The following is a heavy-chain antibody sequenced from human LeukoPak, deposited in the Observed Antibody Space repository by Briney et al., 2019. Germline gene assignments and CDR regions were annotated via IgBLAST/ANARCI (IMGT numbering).Heavy chain of an antibody. CDR2: ITSSGSTI. V-gene: IGHV3-11*04. Sequence: GGSLRLSCAASGFTFSDYYMSWIRQAPGRGLEWVSYITSSGSTIYYADSVKGRFTISRDNAKNSLYLLMNSLRAEDTAVYYCARVGRGLYCSGGSCSRFSYYYMDVWGKGTTVTVSS. CDR1: GFTFSDYY. D-gene: IGHD2-15*01. CDR3: ARVGRGLYCSGGSCSRFSYYYMDV. J-gene: IGHJ6*03.